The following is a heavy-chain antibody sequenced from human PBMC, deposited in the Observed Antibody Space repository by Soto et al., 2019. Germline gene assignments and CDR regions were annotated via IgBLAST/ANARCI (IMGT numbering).Heavy chain of an antibody. J-gene: IGHJ4*02. CDR3: AAGGGLPRCY. V-gene: IGHV4-59*04. Sequence: SETLSLTCTVSGGSIRTHVCNCIRQPPGKGLEWIGYIYHSGSTYYNPSLKSRVTISVDRSKNQFSLKLSSVTAADTAVYYCAAGGGLPRCYWGQGTLVTVSS. D-gene: IGHD4-17*01. CDR1: GGSIRTHV. CDR2: IYHSGST.